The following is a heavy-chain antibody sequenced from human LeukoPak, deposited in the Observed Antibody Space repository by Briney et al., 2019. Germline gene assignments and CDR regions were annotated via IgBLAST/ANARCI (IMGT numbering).Heavy chain of an antibody. CDR2: ISHNGGGT. J-gene: IGHJ4*02. CDR1: GFTFTDYA. Sequence: GGSLRLSCAASGFTFTDYAMSWVRQAPEKGLEWVSTISHNGGGTYYAESVKGRFTISRDNSKNTLYLQMDSLRAEDTAVYYCAKDSSGYSPFDQWGQGTLVTVSS. V-gene: IGHV3-23*01. CDR3: AKDSSGYSPFDQ. D-gene: IGHD3-22*01.